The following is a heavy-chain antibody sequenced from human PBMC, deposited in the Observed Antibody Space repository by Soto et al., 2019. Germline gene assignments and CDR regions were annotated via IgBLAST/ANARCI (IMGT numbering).Heavy chain of an antibody. CDR2: INPNSGGT. D-gene: IGHD6-6*01. Sequence: ASVKVSCKASGYTFTGYYMHWVRQAPGQGLEWMGWINPNSGGTNYAQKFQGRVTMTRDTSISTAYMELSRLRSDDTAVYYCARERKAARRNWFDPWGQGTLVTVSS. J-gene: IGHJ5*02. CDR3: ARERKAARRNWFDP. CDR1: GYTFTGYY. V-gene: IGHV1-2*02.